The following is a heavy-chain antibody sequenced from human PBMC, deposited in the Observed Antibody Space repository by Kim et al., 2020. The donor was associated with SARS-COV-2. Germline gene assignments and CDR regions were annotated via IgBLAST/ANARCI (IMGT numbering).Heavy chain of an antibody. D-gene: IGHD3-10*01. CDR3: ARDDVSEYYYGSGKSGGWNY. J-gene: IGHJ4*02. CDR1: GYSISSGYY. V-gene: IGHV4-38-2*02. CDR2: IYHSGST. Sequence: SETLSLTCTVSGYSISSGYYWGWIRQPPGKGLEWIGSIYHSGSTYYNPSLKSRVTISVDTSKNQFSLKLSSVTAADTAVYYCARDDVSEYYYGSGKSGGWNYWGQGTLVTVSS.